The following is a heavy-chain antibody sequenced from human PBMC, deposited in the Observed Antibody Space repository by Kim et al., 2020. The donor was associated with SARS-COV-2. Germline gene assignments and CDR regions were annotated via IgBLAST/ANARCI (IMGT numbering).Heavy chain of an antibody. Sequence: SETLSLTCTVSGGSISSYYWSWIRQPPGKGLEWIGYIYYSGSTNYNPSLKIRVTISLDTSKNQFSLKLSSVTAADTAVYYCARLGILGEGDYFDYWGQGTLVTVSS. CDR1: GGSISSYY. V-gene: IGHV4-59*08. J-gene: IGHJ4*02. CDR3: ARLGILGEGDYFDY. CDR2: IYYSGST. D-gene: IGHD1-26*01.